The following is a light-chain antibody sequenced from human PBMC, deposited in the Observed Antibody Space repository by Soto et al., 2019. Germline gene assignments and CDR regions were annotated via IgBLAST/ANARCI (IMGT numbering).Light chain of an antibody. J-gene: IGKJ4*01. CDR1: QGVSSY. V-gene: IGKV3-11*01. CDR2: DTS. Sequence: EIVLTQSPGTLSLSPGERATLSCRASQGVSSYLAWYQQKPGQAPRLLIYDTSNRATDIPARFSGSGSGTDFTLTISSLEPEDFAVYYCQQRSNWPLTFGGGTKVDIK. CDR3: QQRSNWPLT.